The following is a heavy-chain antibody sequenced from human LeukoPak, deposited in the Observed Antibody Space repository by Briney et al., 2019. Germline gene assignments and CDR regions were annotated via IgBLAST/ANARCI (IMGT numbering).Heavy chain of an antibody. CDR2: IYYSGST. CDR3: ARVTGGSGSYYSPLHYYFDP. CDR1: GGSISSGDYY. V-gene: IGHV4-30-4*01. Sequence: SQTLSLTCTVSGGSISSGDYYWSWIRQPPGKGLEWIGYIYYSGSTYYNPSLKSRVTISVDTSKNQFSLKLSSVTAADTAVYYCARVTGGSGSYYSPLHYYFDPWGQGTLVTVSS. J-gene: IGHJ4*02. D-gene: IGHD3-10*01.